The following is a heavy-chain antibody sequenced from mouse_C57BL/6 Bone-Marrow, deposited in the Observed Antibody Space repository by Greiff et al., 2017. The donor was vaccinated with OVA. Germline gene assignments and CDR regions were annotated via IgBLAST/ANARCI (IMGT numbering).Heavy chain of an antibody. D-gene: IGHD2-1*01. CDR3: ARKGEKKIYYGNWQYFDV. V-gene: IGHV1-53*01. CDR1: GYTFTSYW. CDR2: INPSNGGT. J-gene: IGHJ1*03. Sequence: QVHVKQPGTELVKPGASVKLSCKASGYTFTSYWMHWVKQRPGQGLEWIGNINPSNGGTNYNEKFKSKATLTVDKSSSTAYMQLSSLTSEDSAVYYCARKGEKKIYYGNWQYFDVWGTGTTVTVSS.